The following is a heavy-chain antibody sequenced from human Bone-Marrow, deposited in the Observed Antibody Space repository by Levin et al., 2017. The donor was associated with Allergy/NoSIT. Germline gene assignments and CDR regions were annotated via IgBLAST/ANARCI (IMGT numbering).Heavy chain of an antibody. CDR1: GFTFSSYG. J-gene: IGHJ6*02. CDR3: ARDTVGYYYGLDV. D-gene: IGHD2-15*01. CDR2: ISYDGSNK. V-gene: IGHV3-33*05. Sequence: GESLKISCAASGFTFSSYGIHWVRQAPGKGLEWVAIISYDGSNKYYADSVKGRFTISRDNSKNTVYLQVNSLRREDTAVYYCARDTVGYYYGLDVWGQGTAVIVSS.